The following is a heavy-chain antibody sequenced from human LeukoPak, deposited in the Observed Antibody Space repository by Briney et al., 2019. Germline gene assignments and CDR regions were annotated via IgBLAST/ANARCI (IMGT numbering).Heavy chain of an antibody. V-gene: IGHV4-4*07. CDR3: AREGGSGRPWAFDI. J-gene: IGHJ3*02. CDR1: GGSMNSYY. Sequence: PSETLSLTCTVSGGSMNSYYWSWIRQPAGKGLQWIGRIYTSGNSNSSPSLKSRVTMSVDTSKNQFSLRLSSVTAADTAVYYCAREGGSGRPWAFDIWGQGTMVTVSS. CDR2: IYTSGNS. D-gene: IGHD1-26*01.